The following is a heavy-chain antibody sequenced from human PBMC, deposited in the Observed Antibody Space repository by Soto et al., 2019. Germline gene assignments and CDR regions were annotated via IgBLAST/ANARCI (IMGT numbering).Heavy chain of an antibody. V-gene: IGHV1-18*01. CDR2: ISAYNGNT. CDR1: GYTFTSYG. CDR3: ARGYYGDYVTWSEIAY. Sequence: ASVKVSCKASGYTFTSYGISWVRQAPGQGLEWMGWISAYNGNTNYAQKLQGRVTMTTETYTSTAYMEMRSLRSDDTAVYYCARGYYGDYVTWSEIAYWGQGTLVTVPT. J-gene: IGHJ4*02. D-gene: IGHD4-17*01.